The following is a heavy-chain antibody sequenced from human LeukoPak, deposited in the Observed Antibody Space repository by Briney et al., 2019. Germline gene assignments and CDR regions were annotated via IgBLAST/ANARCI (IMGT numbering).Heavy chain of an antibody. CDR2: VNSNGRSA. CDR1: GFNFDDYG. J-gene: IGHJ4*02. Sequence: GGSLRLSCAASGFNFDDYGMTRVRQIPGKGLEWVAGVNSNGRSAGYAAAVRGRFTISRDNYKNSLYLDMGSLRLEDTAFYYCTRGYSTRHFPFDSWGQGTLVTVSS. V-gene: IGHV3-20*04. D-gene: IGHD2-2*01. CDR3: TRGYSTRHFPFDS.